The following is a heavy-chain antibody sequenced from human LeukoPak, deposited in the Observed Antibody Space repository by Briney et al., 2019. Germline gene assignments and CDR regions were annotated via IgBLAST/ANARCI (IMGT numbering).Heavy chain of an antibody. V-gene: IGHV1-46*01. CDR3: ATGYSYGAGGLGH. CDR2: TNPGGGKT. D-gene: IGHD5-18*01. Sequence: GASVKVSCKASGYTFTSYYIHWVRQAPGQGLEWMGITNPGGGKTTYAQNFQGRVTMTRDTSTNTVSLELSSLRSEDTAMYYCATGYSYGAGGLGHWGQGTLVTVSS. CDR1: GYTFTSYY. J-gene: IGHJ4*02.